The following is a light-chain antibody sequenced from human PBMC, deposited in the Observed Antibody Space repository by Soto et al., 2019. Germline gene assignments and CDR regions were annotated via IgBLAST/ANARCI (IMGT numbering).Light chain of an antibody. J-gene: IGKJ1*01. CDR3: QQYNSYS. V-gene: IGKV1-5*01. CDR1: QSISNW. CDR2: HAS. Sequence: DIQMTQPPSTLPASLGDRATITFRASQSISNWLAWYQQKPGTAPKVLIYHASNLQSGVQSRFSGSGSGTEFTLTISTLQPDDFATCYCQQYNSYSFGQGTKVDIK.